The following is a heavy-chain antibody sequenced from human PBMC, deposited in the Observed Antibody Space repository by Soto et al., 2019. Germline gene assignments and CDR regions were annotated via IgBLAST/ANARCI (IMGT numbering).Heavy chain of an antibody. CDR3: ARQSGNRPYYDFWSGYFRDYYYYMDV. J-gene: IGHJ6*03. D-gene: IGHD3-3*01. CDR2: IYYSGST. Sequence: LSLTCTVSGGSISSSSYYWGWIRQPPGKGLEWIGSIYYSGSTYYNPSLKSRVTISVDTSKNQFSLKLSSVTAADTAVYYCARQSGNRPYYDFWSGYFRDYYYYMDVWGKGTTVTVSS. V-gene: IGHV4-39*01. CDR1: GGSISSSSYY.